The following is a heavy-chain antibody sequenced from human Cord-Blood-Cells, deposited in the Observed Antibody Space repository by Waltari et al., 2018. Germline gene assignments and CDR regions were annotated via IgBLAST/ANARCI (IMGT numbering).Heavy chain of an antibody. CDR2: INHSGST. D-gene: IGHD3-16*01. J-gene: IGHJ4*02. CDR1: GGSFSGYY. CDR3: ARGLWGYDY. Sequence: QVQLQQWGAGLLKPSETLSPTCAVYGGSFSGYYWCWIRPPPGKGLEWTGEINHSGSTNYNPSLKSRVTISVDTSKNQFSRKLSSVTAADTAVYYCARGLWGYDYWGQGTLVTVSS. V-gene: IGHV4-34*01.